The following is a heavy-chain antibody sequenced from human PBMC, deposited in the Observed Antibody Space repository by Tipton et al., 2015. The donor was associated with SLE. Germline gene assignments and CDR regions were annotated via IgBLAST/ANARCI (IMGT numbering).Heavy chain of an antibody. CDR3: ARQSMAARPDFDF. CDR2: INPWGIT. Sequence: TLSLTCAVQDGSFSGYYWSWIRQPPGRGLEWVGEINPWGITSYNPSLKSRVTISLDTSKNQFSLILNSVTAADTAVYYCARQSMAARPDFDFWGQGTLVTVSS. CDR1: DGSFSGYY. V-gene: IGHV4-34*01. J-gene: IGHJ4*02. D-gene: IGHD6-6*01.